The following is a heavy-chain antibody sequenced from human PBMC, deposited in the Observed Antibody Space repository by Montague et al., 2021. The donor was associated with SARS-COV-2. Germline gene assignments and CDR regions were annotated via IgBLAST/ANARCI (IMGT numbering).Heavy chain of an antibody. CDR2: IYYSGST. J-gene: IGHJ6*02. CDR1: GGSISSGGYY. Sequence: SETLSLTCTVSGGSISSGGYYWSWLRRHPGKGLEWIGYIYYSGSTYYNPSLKSRVTISVDTSKNQFSLKLSSVTAAGTAVCYCARGVDWLSHYYYYGMDVWGQGTTVTVSS. V-gene: IGHV4-31*03. CDR3: ARGVDWLSHYYYYGMDV. D-gene: IGHD3-9*01.